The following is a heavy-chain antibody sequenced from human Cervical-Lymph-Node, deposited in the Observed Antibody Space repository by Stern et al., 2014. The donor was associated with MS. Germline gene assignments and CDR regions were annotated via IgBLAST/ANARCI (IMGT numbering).Heavy chain of an antibody. CDR3: ARDQAAHCSGGSCYLRWFDP. Sequence: QLQLQESGPGLVKPSETLSLTCTVSGGSISSYYWSWIRQPPGKGLEWIGYIYDRGSTNYTPSLKSRVTISVDTSKNQFSLKLSSVTAADTAVYYCARDQAAHCSGGSCYLRWFDPWGQGTLVTVSS. CDR2: IYDRGST. D-gene: IGHD2-15*01. CDR1: GGSISSYY. J-gene: IGHJ5*02. V-gene: IGHV4-59*01.